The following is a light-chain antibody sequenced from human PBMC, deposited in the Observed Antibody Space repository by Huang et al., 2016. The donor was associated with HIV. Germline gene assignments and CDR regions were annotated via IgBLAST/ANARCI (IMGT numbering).Light chain of an antibody. CDR3: QQYDDWPPWT. Sequence: EIVMTQSPATLSVSPGERATLSCRASQNISRLAWYQQKSGQAPRLLIYDGSSRANGIPARFSGSGSGTEFTLTVSSLQSEDFALYYCQQYDDWPPWTFGQGTQVDI. CDR1: QNISR. CDR2: DGS. J-gene: IGKJ1*01. V-gene: IGKV3-15*01.